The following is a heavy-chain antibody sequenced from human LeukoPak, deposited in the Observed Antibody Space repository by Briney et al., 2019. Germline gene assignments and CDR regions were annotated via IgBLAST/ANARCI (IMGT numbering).Heavy chain of an antibody. CDR2: ISAYNGNT. Sequence: ASVKVSCKASGYTFTSYGISWVRQAPGQGLEWMGWISAYNGNTNYAQKLQGRVTMTTDTSTSTAYIELRSLRSDDTAVYYCARDFRSGSPGWFDPWGQGTLVTVSS. D-gene: IGHD1-26*01. CDR1: GYTFTSYG. CDR3: ARDFRSGSPGWFDP. V-gene: IGHV1-18*01. J-gene: IGHJ5*02.